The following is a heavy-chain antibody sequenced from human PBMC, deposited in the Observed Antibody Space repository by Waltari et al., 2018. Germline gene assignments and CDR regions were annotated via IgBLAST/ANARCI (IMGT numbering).Heavy chain of an antibody. CDR2: IWYDGSNK. D-gene: IGHD6-19*01. CDR1: GFTFSRYG. CDR3: ASPRPPGQWLAHLDY. V-gene: IGHV3-33*01. Sequence: QVQLVESGGGVVQPGRSLRLSCAAAGFTFSRYGMHWVRKAPGNGREWVAVIWYDGSNKYYADSVKRRFTISRDNSKTTLYLQMNSLRAEDTAVYYCASPRPPGQWLAHLDYWGQGTLVTVSS. J-gene: IGHJ4*02.